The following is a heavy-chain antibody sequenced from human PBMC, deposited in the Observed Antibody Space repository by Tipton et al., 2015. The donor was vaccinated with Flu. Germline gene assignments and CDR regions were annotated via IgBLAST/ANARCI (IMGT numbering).Heavy chain of an antibody. D-gene: IGHD1-26*01. V-gene: IGHV4-61*02. Sequence: LRLSCTVSGGSISSGSYYWSWIRQPAGKGLEWIGRIYTSGSTNYNPSLKSRVTISVDTSKNQFSLKLSSVTAADTAVYYCARLSGSYALDYWGQGTLVTVSS. CDR3: ARLSGSYALDY. J-gene: IGHJ4*02. CDR2: IYTSGST. CDR1: GGSISSGSYY.